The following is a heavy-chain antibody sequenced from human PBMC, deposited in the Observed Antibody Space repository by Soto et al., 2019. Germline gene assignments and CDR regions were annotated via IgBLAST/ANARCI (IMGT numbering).Heavy chain of an antibody. CDR1: GGSISSYY. CDR2: IYYSGST. Sequence: SETLSLTCTVSGGSISSYYWSWIRQPPGKGLEWIGYIYYSGSTNYNPSLKSRVTISVDTSKNQFSLKLSSVTAADTAVYYCGRGGGVFWGQGTLVTVSS. CDR3: GRGGGVF. V-gene: IGHV4-59*08. D-gene: IGHD3-16*01. J-gene: IGHJ4*02.